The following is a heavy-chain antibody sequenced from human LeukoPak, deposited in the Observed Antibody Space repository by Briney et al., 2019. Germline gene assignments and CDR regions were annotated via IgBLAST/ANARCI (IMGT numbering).Heavy chain of an antibody. D-gene: IGHD3-10*01. CDR3: AKDRAAGGFGDSLDY. Sequence: GRSLSLSCAASGFTFSSYGMHWFRQAPGKGLEWVAVIWYDGSNKYYADSVKGRFTISRDNSKNTLYLQMNSLRAEDTAVYYCAKDRAAGGFGDSLDYWGQGTLVTVSS. CDR1: GFTFSSYG. V-gene: IGHV3-33*06. CDR2: IWYDGSNK. J-gene: IGHJ4*02.